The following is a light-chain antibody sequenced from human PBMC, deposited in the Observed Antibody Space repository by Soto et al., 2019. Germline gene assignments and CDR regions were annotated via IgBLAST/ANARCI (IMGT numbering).Light chain of an antibody. CDR2: GAS. V-gene: IGKV3-20*01. CDR3: QQYGSSPYT. J-gene: IGKJ2*01. CDR1: QSVSSNN. Sequence: ETVLTQSPGTLSLSPGERATLSCRASQSVSSNNLAWYQQKPGQAPRLLISGASSRATGIPERFSGSGSGTDFTLTISRLEPEDFAVYYCQQYGSSPYTFGQGTKLEIK.